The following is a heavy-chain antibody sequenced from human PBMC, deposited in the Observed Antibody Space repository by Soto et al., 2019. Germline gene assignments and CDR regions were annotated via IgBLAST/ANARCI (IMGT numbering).Heavy chain of an antibody. CDR2: INHGST. CDR1: GGSFSAYH. J-gene: IGHJ4*02. V-gene: IGHV4-34*01. Sequence: QVQVLQWGAGLLKPSETLSLTCGVSGGSFSAYHWSWVRQPPGKGLEWIAEINHGSTNYNPSLKSXFTISEDTYKNQISLKLRFVTAADTAVYYCARGPKYFDSVDSWGQGTLVTVSS. CDR3: ARGPKYFDSVDS. D-gene: IGHD3-9*01.